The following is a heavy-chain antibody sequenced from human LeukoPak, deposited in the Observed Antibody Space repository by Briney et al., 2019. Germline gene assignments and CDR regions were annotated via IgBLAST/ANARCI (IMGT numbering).Heavy chain of an antibody. V-gene: IGHV4-59*01. J-gene: IGHJ4*02. D-gene: IGHD2-2*01. Sequence: PSETLSLTCTVSGGSISSYYWSWIRQPPGKGLEWIGYIYYSGSTNYNPSLKSRVTISVDTSKNLFSLKLSSVTAADTAVYYCARAPGYCSSTSCYAPRAFDYWGQGTLVTVSS. CDR1: GGSISSYY. CDR2: IYYSGST. CDR3: ARAPGYCSSTSCYAPRAFDY.